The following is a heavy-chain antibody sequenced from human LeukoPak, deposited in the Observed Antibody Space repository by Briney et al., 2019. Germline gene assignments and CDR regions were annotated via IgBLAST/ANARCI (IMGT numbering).Heavy chain of an antibody. D-gene: IGHD5-12*01. V-gene: IGHV3-30*04. Sequence: PGGSLRLSCVASGFTFSSYAMHWVRQAPGKGLEWVAAISYDGGDKYYADSVKGRFTISRDNSKKTLYLQMNSLRAEDTAVYYCARDKNKRDYDRVYYFDYWGQGTLVTVSS. CDR2: ISYDGGDK. CDR3: ARDKNKRDYDRVYYFDY. J-gene: IGHJ4*02. CDR1: GFTFSSYA.